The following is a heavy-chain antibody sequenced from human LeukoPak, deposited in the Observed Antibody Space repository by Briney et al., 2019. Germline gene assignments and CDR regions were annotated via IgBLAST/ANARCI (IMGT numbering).Heavy chain of an antibody. D-gene: IGHD1-7*01. CDR2: IYYSGST. CDR1: GFTFSSYSMN. Sequence: PGGSLRLSCAASGFTFSSYSMNWVRQPPGKGLEWIGSIYYSGSTYYNPSLKSRVTISVDTSKNQFSLKLSSVTAADTAVYYCARLPYNWNYGREGYWGQGTLVTVSS. V-gene: IGHV4-39*01. J-gene: IGHJ4*02. CDR3: ARLPYNWNYGREGY.